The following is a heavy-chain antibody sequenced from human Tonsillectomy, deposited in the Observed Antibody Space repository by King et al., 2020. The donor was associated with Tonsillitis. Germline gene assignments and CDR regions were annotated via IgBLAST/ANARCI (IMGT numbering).Heavy chain of an antibody. CDR3: VRDKYVWDS. CDR1: GGSISSYY. CDR2: VYYSGST. J-gene: IGHJ4*02. D-gene: IGHD2-8*01. Sequence: QLQESGPGLVKPSETLSLTCTVSGGSISSYYWSWIRQPPGKALEWIGYVYYSGSTNYNPSLKSRVTISVDTSKNQFSLKLSSVTAADTAVYYCVRDKYVWDSWGQGTLVTVSS. V-gene: IGHV4-59*01.